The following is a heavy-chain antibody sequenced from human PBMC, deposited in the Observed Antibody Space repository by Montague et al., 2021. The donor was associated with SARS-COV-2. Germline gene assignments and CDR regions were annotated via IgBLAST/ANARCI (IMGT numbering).Heavy chain of an antibody. Sequence: SETLSLTCAVSDGSISSPNWWNWVRQPPGKGLEWIGEIYYTGITNYNPSLKSRVTIFIDKSKNHFPLQLSSVTAADTAVYYCARGGTYHYGMDVWGQGTTVAVSS. D-gene: IGHD3-16*01. CDR2: IYYTGIT. CDR1: DGSISSPNW. CDR3: ARGGTYHYGMDV. V-gene: IGHV4-4*02. J-gene: IGHJ6*02.